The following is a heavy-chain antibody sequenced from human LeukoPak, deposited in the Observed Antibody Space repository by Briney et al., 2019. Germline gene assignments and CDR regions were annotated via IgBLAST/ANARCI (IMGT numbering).Heavy chain of an antibody. CDR1: GGSISSYY. V-gene: IGHV4-4*07. J-gene: IGHJ4*02. CDR3: ARSPGSGTPRPFDS. Sequence: KPSETLSLTCTVSGGSISSYYWSWIRQPAGKGLDWIGRIYSSGSTSYNPSLKSRVTMSVDTSKNQFSLRLSSVTAADTAVYYCARSPGSGTPRPFDSWGQGTLITVSS. D-gene: IGHD3-10*01. CDR2: IYSSGST.